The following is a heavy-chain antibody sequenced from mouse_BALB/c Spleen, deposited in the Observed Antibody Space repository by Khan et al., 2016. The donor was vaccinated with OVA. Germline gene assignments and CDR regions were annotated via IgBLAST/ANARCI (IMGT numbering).Heavy chain of an antibody. CDR3: ARGRNCYGSWFAY. J-gene: IGHJ3*01. D-gene: IGHD1-1*01. Sequence: QIQLVQSGPELKKPGETVKISCKASGYTFTNFGMNWVKQAPGKALKWMGWINTSAGEPTYADDFKGRFAFSLDTSASTAYLQINNLKNEDKATYFGARGRNCYGSWFAYWGQGTLVTVSA. V-gene: IGHV9-1*02. CDR2: INTSAGEP. CDR1: GYTFTNFG.